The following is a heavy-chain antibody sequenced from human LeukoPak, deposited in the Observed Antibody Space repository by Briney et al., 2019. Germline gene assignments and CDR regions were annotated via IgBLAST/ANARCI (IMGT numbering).Heavy chain of an antibody. V-gene: IGHV4-30-2*01. CDR1: GGSISSGGYS. CDR2: IYHSGST. J-gene: IGHJ6*02. Sequence: NPSETLSLTCAVSGGSISSGGYSWSWIRQPPGKGLEWIGYIYHSGSTYYNPSLKSRVTISVDRSKNQFSLKLSSVTAADTAVYYCARVLGGTDYYGMDVWGQGTTVTVSS. CDR3: ARVLGGTDYYGMDV. D-gene: IGHD3-16*01.